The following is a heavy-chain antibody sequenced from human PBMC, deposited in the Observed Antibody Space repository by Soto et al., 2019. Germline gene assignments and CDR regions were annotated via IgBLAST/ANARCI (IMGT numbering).Heavy chain of an antibody. CDR1: GFTFSAYY. J-gene: IGHJ4*02. V-gene: IGHV3-11*05. Sequence: QVQLVESGGGLVRPGGSLRLSCAPSGFTFSAYYMTWIRQAPGKGLEWVSSISSSSTYTHYADSVKGRFTISRDNARNSLYLQMNSLRAEDTAVYYCARENYGSFDYWGQRTLVTVSS. CDR3: ARENYGSFDY. D-gene: IGHD3-10*01. CDR2: ISSSSTYT.